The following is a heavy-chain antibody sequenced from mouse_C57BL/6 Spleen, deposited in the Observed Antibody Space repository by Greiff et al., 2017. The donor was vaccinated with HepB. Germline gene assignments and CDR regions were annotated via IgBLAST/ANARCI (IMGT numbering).Heavy chain of an antibody. J-gene: IGHJ3*01. CDR2: IDPSDSYT. D-gene: IGHD2-4*01. CDR1: GYTFTSYW. Sequence: VQLQQSGAELVKPGASVKLSCKASGYTFTSYWMQWVKQRPGQGLEWIGEIDPSDSYTNYNQKFKGKATLTVDKSSSTAYMQLSSLTSEDSAVYYCASEGGYDYGFAYWGQGTLVTVSA. V-gene: IGHV1-50*01. CDR3: ASEGGYDYGFAY.